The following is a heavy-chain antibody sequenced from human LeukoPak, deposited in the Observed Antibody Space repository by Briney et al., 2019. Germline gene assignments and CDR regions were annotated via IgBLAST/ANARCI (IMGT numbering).Heavy chain of an antibody. CDR1: GFTFSSYA. D-gene: IGHD3-10*01. J-gene: IGHJ4*02. Sequence: GGSLRLSCAASGFTFSSYAMSWVRQAPGEGLEWVSAITDSSGSTSHADPVKSRFTISRDNSKNTLYLQMNSLRAEDTAVYYCAKGSSGSRPYYFHYWGQGTLVTVSS. CDR2: ITDSSGST. V-gene: IGHV3-23*01. CDR3: AKGSSGSRPYYFHY.